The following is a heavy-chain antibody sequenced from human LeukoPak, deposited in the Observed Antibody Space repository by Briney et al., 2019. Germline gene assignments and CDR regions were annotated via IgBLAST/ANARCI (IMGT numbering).Heavy chain of an antibody. D-gene: IGHD1-26*01. V-gene: IGHV3-48*04. Sequence: GGSLRLSCAASGFTFSSYSMNWVRQAPGKGLEWVSYISSSSSTIYYADSVKGRFTISRDNAKNTLYLQMNSLRAEDTAVYYCAKDHTVGATFGVYFDYWGQGTLVTVSS. CDR2: ISSSSSTI. CDR3: AKDHTVGATFGVYFDY. CDR1: GFTFSSYS. J-gene: IGHJ4*02.